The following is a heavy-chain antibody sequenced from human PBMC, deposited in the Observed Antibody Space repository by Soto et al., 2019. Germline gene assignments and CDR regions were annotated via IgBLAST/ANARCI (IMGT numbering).Heavy chain of an antibody. CDR2: IDPSDSYT. D-gene: IGHD6-19*01. V-gene: IGHV5-10-1*01. Sequence: HGESLKISCKGSGYSFTSYWISWVRQMPGKGLEWMGRIDPSDSYTNYSPSFQGHVTISADKSISTAYLQWSSLKASDTAMYYCARRGDSSGWYSWFDPWGQGTLVTVSS. CDR3: ARRGDSSGWYSWFDP. CDR1: GYSFTSYW. J-gene: IGHJ5*02.